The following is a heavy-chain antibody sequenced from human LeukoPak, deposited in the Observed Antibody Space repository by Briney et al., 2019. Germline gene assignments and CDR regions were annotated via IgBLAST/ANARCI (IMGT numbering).Heavy chain of an antibody. J-gene: IGHJ4*02. CDR2: ISSSSSYI. CDR3: AKATGTFYYFDY. Sequence: GGSLRLSCAASGFTFSSYSMNWVRQAPGKGLEWVSSISSSSSYIYYADSVKGRFTISRDNAKNSLYLQMNSLRAEDTAVYYCAKATGTFYYFDYWGQGTLVTVSS. D-gene: IGHD1-1*01. CDR1: GFTFSSYS. V-gene: IGHV3-21*04.